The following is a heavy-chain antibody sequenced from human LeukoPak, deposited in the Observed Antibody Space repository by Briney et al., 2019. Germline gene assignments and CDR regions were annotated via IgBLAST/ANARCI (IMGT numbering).Heavy chain of an antibody. CDR1: GFTFSSYS. CDR2: ISSSSSTI. J-gene: IGHJ6*04. CDR3: ASRKGGYCSGGSCRYSLDV. D-gene: IGHD2-15*01. V-gene: IGHV3-48*01. Sequence: GGSLRLSCAASGFTFSSYSMNWVRQAPGKGLEWVSYISSSSSTIYYADSVKGPFTISRDNAKNSLYLQMSSLRAEDTAVYYCASRKGGYCSGGSCRYSLDVWGKGTTVTVSS.